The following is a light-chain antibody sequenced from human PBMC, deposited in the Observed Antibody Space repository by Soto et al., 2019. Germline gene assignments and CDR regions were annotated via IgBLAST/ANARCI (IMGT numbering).Light chain of an antibody. J-gene: IGKJ4*01. CDR1: QSVSSNY. V-gene: IGKV3D-20*02. Sequence: EIVLTQSPGTRSLSPGERATLSCRASQSVSSNYLAWYQQKPGQAPRLLIFGASNRATGIPARFSGSGSGTDFTLTITGLEPEDFAVYYCQQRAKWPSLTFGGGTKVDIK. CDR2: GAS. CDR3: QQRAKWPSLT.